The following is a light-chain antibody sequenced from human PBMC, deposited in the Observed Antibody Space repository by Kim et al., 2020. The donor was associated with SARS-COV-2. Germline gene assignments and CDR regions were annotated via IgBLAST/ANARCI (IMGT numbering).Light chain of an antibody. CDR1: SSDVGSYNL. CDR2: EGS. J-gene: IGLJ2*01. V-gene: IGLV2-23*01. Sequence: GQSITISCTGTSSDVGSYNLVAWYQQHPGKAPKLMIYEGSKRPSGVSNRFSGSKSGNTASLTISGLQAEDEADYYCCSYAGSSTVVFGGGTKLTVL. CDR3: CSYAGSSTVV.